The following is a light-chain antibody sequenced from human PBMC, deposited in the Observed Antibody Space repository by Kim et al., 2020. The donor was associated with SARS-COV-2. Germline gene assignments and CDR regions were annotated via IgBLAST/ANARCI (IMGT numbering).Light chain of an antibody. CDR2: GAS. CDR1: QSVSSN. V-gene: IGKV3-15*01. J-gene: IGKJ2*01. Sequence: GSPGERATLSCRASQSVSSNLARYQQKPGQAPRLLIYGASTRATGIPARFSGSGSGTEFTLTISSLQSEDFAVYYCQQYNNWPLYTFGQGTKLEI. CDR3: QQYNNWPLYT.